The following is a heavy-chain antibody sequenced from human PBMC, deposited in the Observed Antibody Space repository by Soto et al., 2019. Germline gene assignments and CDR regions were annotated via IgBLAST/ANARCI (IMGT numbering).Heavy chain of an antibody. J-gene: IGHJ4*02. V-gene: IGHV4-34*01. D-gene: IGHD2-15*01. CDR1: GGSFSGYY. CDR2: INHSGST. Sequence: SETLSLTCAVYGGSFSGYYWSWIRQPPGKGLEWIGEINHSGSTNYNPSLKSRVTISVDTSKNQFSLKLSSVTAADTAVYYCASFEEYCSGGSCRQGYFDYWGQGTLVTVS. CDR3: ASFEEYCSGGSCRQGYFDY.